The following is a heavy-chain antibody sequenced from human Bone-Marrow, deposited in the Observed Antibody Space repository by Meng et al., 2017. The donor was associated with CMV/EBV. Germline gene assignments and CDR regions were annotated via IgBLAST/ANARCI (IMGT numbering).Heavy chain of an antibody. CDR3: ARGRMRADFDC. CDR2: FNGYNGDT. V-gene: IGHV1-18*01. CDR1: GFTFSTYV. J-gene: IGHJ4*02. Sequence: ASVKVSCKASGFTFSTYVITWVRQAPGQGLEWMGWFNGYNGDTNYAQKAQGRVTVTIDTSTNTAYMEMRSLRSDDTAVYYCARGRMRADFDCWGQGTLVTVPQ.